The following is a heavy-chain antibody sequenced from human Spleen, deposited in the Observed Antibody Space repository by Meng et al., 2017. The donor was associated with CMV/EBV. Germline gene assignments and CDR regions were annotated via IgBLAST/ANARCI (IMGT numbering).Heavy chain of an antibody. J-gene: IGHJ1*01. V-gene: IGHV3-7*01. Sequence: GGSLKISCAASGFTFSSYWMSWVRQAPGKGLEWVANIKQDGSEKYYVDSVKGRFTISRDNAKNSLYLQMNSLRAEDTAVYYCARYCSSTSCYGAEYFQHWGQGTLVT. CDR1: GFTFSSYW. CDR3: ARYCSSTSCYGAEYFQH. CDR2: IKQDGSEK. D-gene: IGHD2-2*01.